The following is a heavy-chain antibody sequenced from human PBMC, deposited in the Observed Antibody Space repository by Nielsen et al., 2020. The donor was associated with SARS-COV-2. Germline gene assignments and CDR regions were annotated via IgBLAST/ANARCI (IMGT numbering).Heavy chain of an antibody. J-gene: IGHJ5*02. V-gene: IGHV3-33*01. CDR3: ARDYGWFDP. CDR1: GSTFSSYG. CDR2: IWYDGSNK. Sequence: GGSLRLSCAASGSTFSSYGMHWVRQAPGKGLEWVAVIWYDGSNKYYADSVKGRFTISRDNSKNTLYLQMNSLRAEDTAVYYCARDYGWFDPWGQGTLVTVSS. D-gene: IGHD3-10*01.